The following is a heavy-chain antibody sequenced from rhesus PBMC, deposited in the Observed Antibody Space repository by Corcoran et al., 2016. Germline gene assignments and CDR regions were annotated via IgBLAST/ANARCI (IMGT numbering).Heavy chain of an antibody. CDR3: ARSPGSWYFDL. V-gene: IGHV4-80*01. Sequence: QVQLQESGPGLVKPSETLPLTCPVSGASIRSNWWTWIRQPPGKGLEWIGEINGYSWNTNQNPSLKNRITISKDASKNQFSLEVNSVTAADTAVYYCARSPGSWYFDLWGPGTPITISS. J-gene: IGHJ2*01. CDR1: GASIRSNW. CDR2: INGYSWNT.